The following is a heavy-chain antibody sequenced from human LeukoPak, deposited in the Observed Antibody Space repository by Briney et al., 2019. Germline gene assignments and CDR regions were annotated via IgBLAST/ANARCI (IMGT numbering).Heavy chain of an antibody. V-gene: IGHV3-48*04. CDR1: GFTFSSHS. Sequence: PGGSLRLSCAASGFTFSSHSMNWVRQAPGKGLEWVSYISSSSSTIYYADSVKGRFTISRDNAKNSLYLQMNSLRAEDTAVYYCAREVSLVVVYYFDYWGQGTLVTVSS. D-gene: IGHD3-22*01. J-gene: IGHJ4*02. CDR2: ISSSSSTI. CDR3: AREVSLVVVYYFDY.